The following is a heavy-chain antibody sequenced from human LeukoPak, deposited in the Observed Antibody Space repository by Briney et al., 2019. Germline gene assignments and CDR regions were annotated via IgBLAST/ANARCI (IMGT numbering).Heavy chain of an antibody. Sequence: ASVKVSCKVSGYTLTELSMHWVRQAPGKGLEWMGGFDPEDGETIYAQKFQGRVTMTEDTSTDTAYMELRSLRPEDTAVYYCATDFVPYGSGSYYLLYWGQGTLVTVSS. CDR1: GYTLTELS. CDR2: FDPEDGET. V-gene: IGHV1-24*01. D-gene: IGHD3-10*01. J-gene: IGHJ4*02. CDR3: ATDFVPYGSGSYYLLY.